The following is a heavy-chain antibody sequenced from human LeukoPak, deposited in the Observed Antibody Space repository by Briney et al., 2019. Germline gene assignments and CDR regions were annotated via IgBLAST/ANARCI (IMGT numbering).Heavy chain of an antibody. CDR3: ASAGGWYMDY. V-gene: IGHV3-69-1*01. Sequence: GGSPRLSCVASGFTFTDHPMNWVRQAPGKGLEWISYIGGDGIAFYADSVKGRFTASKDDARNSLYLQMNSLRAEDTAVYYCASAGGWYMDYWGQGTLVTVSS. J-gene: IGHJ4*02. CDR1: GFTFTDHP. CDR2: IGGDGIA. D-gene: IGHD6-19*01.